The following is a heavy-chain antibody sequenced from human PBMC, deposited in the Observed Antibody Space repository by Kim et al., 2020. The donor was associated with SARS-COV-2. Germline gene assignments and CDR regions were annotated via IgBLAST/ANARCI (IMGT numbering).Heavy chain of an antibody. D-gene: IGHD6-13*01. CDR2: IYSGETT. CDR1: GASISSSSLY. J-gene: IGHJ4*01. Sequence: SETLSLTCTVSGASISSSSLYWAWIRQPPGKGLEWIGSIYSGETTYYNSSLSSRVIISMDTSKSQFSLNLNSVTAADTAVYYCARGRFSSSWYGAHFDF. CDR3: ARGRFSSSWYGAHFDF. V-gene: IGHV4-39*01.